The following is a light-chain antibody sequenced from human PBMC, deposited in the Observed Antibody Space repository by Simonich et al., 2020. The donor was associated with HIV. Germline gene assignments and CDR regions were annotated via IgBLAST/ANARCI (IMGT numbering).Light chain of an antibody. V-gene: IGKV1-39*01. CDR2: AAS. CDR3: QQSYSTPMYT. Sequence: DIQMTQSPSSLSESVGDRVTLPCRANQSISSYLNWYQQKPVKAPRRLIYAASSLQSGFPSRFSGSGSGTDFTLTISSLQPEDFATYYCQQSYSTPMYTFGQGTKLEI. CDR1: QSISSY. J-gene: IGKJ2*01.